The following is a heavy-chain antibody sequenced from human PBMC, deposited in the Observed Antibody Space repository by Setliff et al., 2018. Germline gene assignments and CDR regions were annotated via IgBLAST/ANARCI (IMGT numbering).Heavy chain of an antibody. CDR1: GGSISSSSYY. V-gene: IGHV4-39*07. CDR3: ARDLYDYVWGTYRYHDAFDI. D-gene: IGHD3-16*02. Sequence: PSETLSLTCTVSGGSISSSSYYWGWIRQPPGKGLEWIGSIYYRGSTYYNPSLKSRVTISIDTSKNQFSLKLSSVTAADTAVYYCARDLYDYVWGTYRYHDAFDIWGQGTVVTVSS. J-gene: IGHJ3*02. CDR2: IYYRGST.